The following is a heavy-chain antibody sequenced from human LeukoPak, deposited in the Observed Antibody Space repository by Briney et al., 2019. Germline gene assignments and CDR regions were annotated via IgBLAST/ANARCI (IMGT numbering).Heavy chain of an antibody. V-gene: IGHV3-11*06. CDR2: ISSSSSYI. D-gene: IGHD6-13*01. Sequence: GGSLRLSCAASGFTFSDYYMSWIRQAPGKGLEWVSSISSSSSYIYYADSVKGRFTISRDNAKNSLYLQMNSLRAEDAAVYYCARDGEYSSSWYYYYGMDVWGQGTTVTVSS. CDR3: ARDGEYSSSWYYYYGMDV. CDR1: GFTFSDYY. J-gene: IGHJ6*02.